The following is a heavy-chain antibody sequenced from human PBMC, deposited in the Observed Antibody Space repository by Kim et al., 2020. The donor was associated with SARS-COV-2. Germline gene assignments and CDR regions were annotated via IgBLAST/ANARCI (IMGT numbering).Heavy chain of an antibody. CDR3: AGGYLDWSDY. Sequence: STNYNPSLKRRVTISVDTSKNQCSLKLSSVTAADTAVYYCAGGYLDWSDYWGQGTLVTVSS. D-gene: IGHD3-9*01. CDR2: ST. J-gene: IGHJ4*02. V-gene: IGHV4-59*09.